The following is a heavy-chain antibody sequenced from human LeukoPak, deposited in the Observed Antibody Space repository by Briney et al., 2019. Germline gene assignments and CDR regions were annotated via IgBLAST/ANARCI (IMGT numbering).Heavy chain of an antibody. V-gene: IGHV3-53*01. CDR2: LYSGGAT. CDR1: GFTVSSNY. D-gene: IGHD6-19*01. J-gene: IGHJ4*02. Sequence: PGGSLRLSCAASGFTVSSNYMSWVRQPAGKGLEWVSVLYSGGATFYADSVKGRFTISRDTSKNKLYLQMNDLRADDTAVYYCTKLKGWYGEGFFDYWGQGTLVTVSS. CDR3: TKLKGWYGEGFFDY.